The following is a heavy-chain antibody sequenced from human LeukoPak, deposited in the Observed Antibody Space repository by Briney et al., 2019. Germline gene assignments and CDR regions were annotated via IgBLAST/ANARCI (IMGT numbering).Heavy chain of an antibody. CDR2: INPNSGVT. Sequence: ASVKVSCKPSGYTFTGYYMHWVRQAPGQGLEWMGWINPNSGVTSYAQKLQGRVTVTRDTSISTAYMELSRLRSDDTAVYYCARGDVPNSYFDYWGQGTLVSVPS. J-gene: IGHJ4*02. V-gene: IGHV1-2*02. CDR1: GYTFTGYY. D-gene: IGHD5-24*01. CDR3: ARGDVPNSYFDY.